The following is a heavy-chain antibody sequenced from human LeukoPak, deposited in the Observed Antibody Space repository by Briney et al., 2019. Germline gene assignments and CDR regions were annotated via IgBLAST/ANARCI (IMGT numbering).Heavy chain of an antibody. V-gene: IGHV3-48*02. CDR3: ATGYSRGGDY. CDR2: ISSSGSIM. D-gene: IGHD2-21*01. Sequence: GGSLRLSCAASGFTFSDYGMNWVRQAPGKGLEWVSQISSSGSIMYYADSVKGRFTISRDNAKNSLYLQMNSLRDEDTAVYYCATGYSRGGDYWGQGTLVTVSS. CDR1: GFTFSDYG. J-gene: IGHJ4*02.